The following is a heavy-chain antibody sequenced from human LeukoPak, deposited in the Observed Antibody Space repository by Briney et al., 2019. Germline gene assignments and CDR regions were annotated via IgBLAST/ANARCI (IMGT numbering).Heavy chain of an antibody. CDR2: IIPIFGTA. Sequence: ASVKVSCKASGGTFSSYAISWVRQAPGQGLEWMGGIIPIFGTANYAQKFQGRVTITTDESTSTAYMELSSLRSEDTAVYYCARDLPNWNHDAFDIWGQGIMVTVSS. CDR3: ARDLPNWNHDAFDI. CDR1: GGTFSSYA. V-gene: IGHV1-69*05. D-gene: IGHD1-14*01. J-gene: IGHJ3*02.